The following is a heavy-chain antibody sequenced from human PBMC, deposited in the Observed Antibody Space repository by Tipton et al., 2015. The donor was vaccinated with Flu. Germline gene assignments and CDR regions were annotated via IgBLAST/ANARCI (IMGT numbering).Heavy chain of an antibody. J-gene: IGHJ2*01. D-gene: IGHD3-22*01. CDR3: ARDTRETDGFYSRDWYFDL. CDR2: VSPSGGTT. Sequence: VQSGAEVKKPGASVKVSCLASGYTFTNYYLHWVRQAPGQGLEWMGIVSPSGGTTTYARKFRGRVTMTRDTSTSTLYMELSSLRSEDTAVYYCARDTRETDGFYSRDWYFDLWGRGTLVTVSS. CDR1: GYTFTNYY. V-gene: IGHV1-46*01.